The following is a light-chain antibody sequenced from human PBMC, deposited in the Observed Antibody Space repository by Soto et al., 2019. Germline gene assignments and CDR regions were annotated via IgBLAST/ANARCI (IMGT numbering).Light chain of an antibody. V-gene: IGKV3-15*01. CDR1: QSVSSK. CDR3: QHYNYWPYT. CDR2: GAS. Sequence: EIVMTQSPATLPVSPGERATLSCRASQSVSSKLAWYQQKPGQAPRLLIYGASTRATGIPARFSGSGSGTEFTLTISSLQSEDFAVYYCQHYNYWPYTFGQGTKVDI. J-gene: IGKJ2*01.